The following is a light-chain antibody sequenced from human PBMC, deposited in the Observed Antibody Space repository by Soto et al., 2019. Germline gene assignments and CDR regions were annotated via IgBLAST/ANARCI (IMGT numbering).Light chain of an antibody. CDR1: QSISNY. V-gene: IGKV1-39*01. CDR3: QQSYTLSPLT. Sequence: DIQMTQSPSSLSASVGERVIITCRTSQSISNYLNWYQHKPGKAPKVLISAASNLQSGVPSRFSGIGSGTVFTLTISSLQPEDFATYFCQQSYTLSPLTFGGGTKVDI. J-gene: IGKJ4*01. CDR2: AAS.